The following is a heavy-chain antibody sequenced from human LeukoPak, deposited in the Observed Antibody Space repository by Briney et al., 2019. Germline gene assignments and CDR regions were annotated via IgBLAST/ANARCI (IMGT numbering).Heavy chain of an antibody. CDR3: ARHTGTPEYYFDY. D-gene: IGHD1-7*01. CDR2: IYYSGST. J-gene: IGHJ4*02. V-gene: IGHV4-39*01. Sequence: SETLSLTCTVSGGSISSSSYYWGWIRQPPGKGLEWIGSIYYSGSTYYNPSLKSRVTISVDTSKNQFSLKLSSVTAADTAVYYCARHTGTPEYYFDYWGQGTLVTVSS. CDR1: GGSISSSSYY.